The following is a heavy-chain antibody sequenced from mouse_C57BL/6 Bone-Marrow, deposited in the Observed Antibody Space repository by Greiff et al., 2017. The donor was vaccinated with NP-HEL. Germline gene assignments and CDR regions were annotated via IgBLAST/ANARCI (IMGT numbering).Heavy chain of an antibody. CDR3: AREGARGRADY. CDR1: GFTFSSYA. Sequence: EVKLMESRGGLVKPGGSLKLSCAASGFTFSSYAMSWVRQTPEKRLEWVATISDGGSYTYYPDNVKGRFTISRDNAKNNLYLQMSQLKSEDTAMYYCAREGARGRADYWGQGTTLTVSS. CDR2: ISDGGSYT. J-gene: IGHJ2*01. V-gene: IGHV5-4*01. D-gene: IGHD3-1*01.